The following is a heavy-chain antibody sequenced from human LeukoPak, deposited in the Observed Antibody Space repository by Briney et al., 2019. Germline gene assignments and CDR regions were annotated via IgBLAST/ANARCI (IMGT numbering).Heavy chain of an antibody. CDR1: GYTFTSYA. CDR2: INAGNGNT. V-gene: IGHV1-3*01. D-gene: IGHD2-21*02. CDR3: ARDAKHIVVVTAIRYFDY. J-gene: IGHJ4*02. Sequence: GASVKVSCKASGYTFTSYAMHWVRQAPGQRLEWMGWINAGNGNTKYSQKFQGRVTITRDTSASTAYMELSSLRSEDTAVYYCARDAKHIVVVTAIRYFDYWGQGTLVTVSS.